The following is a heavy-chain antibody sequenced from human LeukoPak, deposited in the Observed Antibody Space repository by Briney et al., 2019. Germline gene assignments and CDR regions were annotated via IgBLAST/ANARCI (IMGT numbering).Heavy chain of an antibody. J-gene: IGHJ1*01. D-gene: IGHD4-17*01. Sequence: PGGSLRLSCAASGFTLSGSAMHWVRQASGSGLEWVGRIRSKAKSYATAYVASVKGRFSVSRDDSKNTAYLQMNSLKTGDTGVYYCTRADDYDDYERHFQDWGQGTLVTVSS. CDR2: IRSKAKSYAT. CDR1: GFTLSGSA. V-gene: IGHV3-73*01. CDR3: TRADDYDDYERHFQD.